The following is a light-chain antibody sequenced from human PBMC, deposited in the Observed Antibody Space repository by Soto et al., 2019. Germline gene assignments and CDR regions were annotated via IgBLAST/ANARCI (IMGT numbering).Light chain of an antibody. V-gene: IGKV3-20*01. CDR3: QQYNQWWT. CDR2: GAS. CDR1: QNVGSRY. J-gene: IGKJ1*01. Sequence: EIVLTQSPGTLSLSPGERATLSCRASQNVGSRYLAWYQQKPGQAPRLLIYGASSRATGIPTRFSGSGSGTEFTLTISSLQAADFAVYYCQQYNQWWTFGQGTKVDIK.